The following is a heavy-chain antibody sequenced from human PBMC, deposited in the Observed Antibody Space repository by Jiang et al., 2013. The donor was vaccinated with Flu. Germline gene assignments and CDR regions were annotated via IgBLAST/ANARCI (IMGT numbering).Heavy chain of an antibody. J-gene: IGHJ6*02. V-gene: IGHV4-59*08. CDR3: ARGGGGGFWDIVVVPAAIPSYYYYGMDV. Sequence: GSGLVKPSETLSLTCTVSGGSISSYYWSWIRQPPGKGLEWIGYIYYSGSTNYNPSLKSRVTISVDTPKNQFSLKLSSVTAADTAVYYCARGGGGGFWDIVVVPAAIPSYYYYGMDVWGQGTTVTVSS. CDR2: IYYSGST. CDR1: GGSISSYY. D-gene: IGHD2-2*02.